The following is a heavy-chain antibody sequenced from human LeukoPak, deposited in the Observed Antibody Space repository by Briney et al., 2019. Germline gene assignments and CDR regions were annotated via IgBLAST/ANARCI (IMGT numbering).Heavy chain of an antibody. CDR1: GGSISSYY. V-gene: IGHV4-59*01. CDR2: IYYSGST. CDR3: AREVTVLVPYEYFDL. J-gene: IGHJ2*01. Sequence: SETLSLTCTVSGGSISSYYWSWIRQPPGKGLEWIGYIYYSGSTNYNPSLKSRVTISVDTSKNQFSLKLSSVTAADTAVYYCAREVTVLVPYEYFDLWGRGTLVTVSS. D-gene: IGHD4-17*01.